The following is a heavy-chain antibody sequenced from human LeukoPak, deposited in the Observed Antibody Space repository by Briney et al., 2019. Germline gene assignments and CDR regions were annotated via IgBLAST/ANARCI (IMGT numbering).Heavy chain of an antibody. V-gene: IGHV1-69*05. CDR1: GGTFSSYA. J-gene: IGHJ4*02. D-gene: IGHD4-23*01. CDR3: ARGGMTTVVTALYFDY. CDR2: IIPIFGTA. Sequence: RASVKVSCKASGGTFSSYAISWVRQAPGQGLEWMGGIIPIFGTANYAQKFQGRVTITTDESTSTAYMELSSLRSEDTAVYYCARGGMTTVVTALYFDYWGQGTLVTVSS.